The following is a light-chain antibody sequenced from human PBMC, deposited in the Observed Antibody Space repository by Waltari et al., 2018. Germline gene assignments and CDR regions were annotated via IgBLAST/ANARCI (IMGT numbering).Light chain of an antibody. Sequence: EVVLTQSPGTLSLSPGAGATLSCRASQSISHYLAWYQQKPGQAPRLLIYHASSRATGIPDRFSGSGSGTDFSLTISRLEPEDFAVYYCQHYVNLPATFGQGTKVEIK. V-gene: IGKV3-20*01. CDR2: HAS. CDR1: QSISHY. J-gene: IGKJ1*01. CDR3: QHYVNLPAT.